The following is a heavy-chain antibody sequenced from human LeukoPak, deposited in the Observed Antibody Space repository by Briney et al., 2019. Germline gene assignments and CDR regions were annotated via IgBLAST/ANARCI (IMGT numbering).Heavy chain of an antibody. J-gene: IGHJ4*02. V-gene: IGHV3-21*01. CDR2: ISSSSSYI. CDR1: GFTFSSYS. CDR3: ARDRGYYGSGSYDFDY. Sequence: PGGSLRLSCAASGFTFSSYSMNWVRQAPGKGLEWVSSISSSSSYISYAESVQGRFTMSTDNAKNSRYLQMNSLRGEDTAVYYCARDRGYYGSGSYDFDYWGQGTLVTVSS. D-gene: IGHD3-10*01.